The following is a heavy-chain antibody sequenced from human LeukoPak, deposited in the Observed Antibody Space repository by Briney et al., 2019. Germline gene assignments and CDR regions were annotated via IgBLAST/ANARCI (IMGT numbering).Heavy chain of an antibody. CDR2: ISGSGSST. CDR1: GFTFSSYD. Sequence: PGGSLRLSCAASGFTFSSYDMGWVRQAPGKGLEWVSSISGSGSSTYYADSVKGRFTISRDNSKNTLYVQMNSLRAEDTAVYYCARSDSSGWHIDYWGQGTLVTVSS. D-gene: IGHD6-19*01. J-gene: IGHJ4*02. CDR3: ARSDSSGWHIDY. V-gene: IGHV3-23*01.